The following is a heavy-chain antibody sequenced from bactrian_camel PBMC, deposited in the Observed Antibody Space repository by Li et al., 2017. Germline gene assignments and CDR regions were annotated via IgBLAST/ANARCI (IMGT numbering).Heavy chain of an antibody. Sequence: HVQLVESGGGSVQTGGSLRLSCTASGFTFEGSDMAWFRQISGNECELVSSLSSDGTAYYADSVKGRFSIARDNSVSTLFLQMNSLEPDDTAVYYCAPDAGQSRCSNGFCYCAWGEGTQVTVS. D-gene: IGHD3*01. CDR3: APDAGQSRCSNGFCYCA. J-gene: IGHJ4*01. CDR1: GFTFEGSD. CDR2: LSSDGTA. V-gene: IGHV3S55*01.